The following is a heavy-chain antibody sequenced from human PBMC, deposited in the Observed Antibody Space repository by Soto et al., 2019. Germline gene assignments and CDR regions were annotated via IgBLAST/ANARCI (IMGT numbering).Heavy chain of an antibody. D-gene: IGHD1-1*01. V-gene: IGHV3-30-3*01. J-gene: IGHJ4*02. CDR2: ISYDGSNK. Sequence: HPGGSLRLSCAASGFTFSSYAMHWVRQAPGKGLEWVAVISYDGSNKYYADSVKGRFTISRDNSKNTLYLQMNSLRAEDTAVYYCVREISHNNWNFDYWGQGTLVTVSS. CDR1: GFTFSSYA. CDR3: VREISHNNWNFDY.